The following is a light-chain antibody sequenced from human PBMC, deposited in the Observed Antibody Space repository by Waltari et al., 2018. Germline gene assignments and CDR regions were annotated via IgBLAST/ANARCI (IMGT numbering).Light chain of an antibody. CDR2: KNN. CDR1: SSNIESNY. J-gene: IGLJ3*02. Sequence: QSVLTQPPSASGTPGQRVTIPCSGSSSNIESNYVYWYQQFPGTAPKVLMFKNNRRPSGVSDRFSASKSGASASLAISGLRSDDEADYYCGTWDDSLSRPVFGGGTKLTVL. V-gene: IGLV1-47*01. CDR3: GTWDDSLSRPV.